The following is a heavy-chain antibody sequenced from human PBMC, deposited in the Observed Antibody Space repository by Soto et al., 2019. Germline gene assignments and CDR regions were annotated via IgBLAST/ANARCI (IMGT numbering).Heavy chain of an antibody. CDR2: ISYDGSNK. V-gene: IGHV3-30*18. Sequence: EGSLRLSCAASGFTFSSYGMHWVRQAPGKGLEWVAVISYDGSNKYYADSVKGRFTISRDNSKNTLYLQMNSLRAEDTAVYYCAKDLEGYWGQGTLVTVSS. J-gene: IGHJ4*02. D-gene: IGHD1-1*01. CDR1: GFTFSSYG. CDR3: AKDLEGY.